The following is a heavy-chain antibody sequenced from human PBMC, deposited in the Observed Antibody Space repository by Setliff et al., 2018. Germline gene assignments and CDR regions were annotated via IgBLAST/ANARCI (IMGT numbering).Heavy chain of an antibody. D-gene: IGHD5-12*01. V-gene: IGHV4-30-4*08. CDR3: ARVPYSGYDHLTRYFDY. J-gene: IGHJ4*02. CDR2: IFYSGST. CDR1: GGSISRGDYY. Sequence: SETLSLTCTVSGGSISRGDYYWSWIRQPPGKGLEWIGYIFYSGSTYYNPSLKSRVTISVDTSKNQFSLKLSSVTAADTAVYYCARVPYSGYDHLTRYFDYWGQGSLVTVS.